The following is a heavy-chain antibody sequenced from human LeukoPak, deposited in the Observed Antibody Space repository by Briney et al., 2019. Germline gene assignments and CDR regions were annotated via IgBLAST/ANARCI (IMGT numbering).Heavy chain of an antibody. V-gene: IGHV3-23*01. CDR1: GITFSNYA. Sequence: GGSLRLSCAASGITFSNYAMSWVRQAPGKGLEWVSAISRSGGGTNYADSVKGRFTISRDNSKNTLYLQMNSLRAVDTVVYYCAKDLYGYCSGGSCYDAFDIWGQGTMVTVSS. J-gene: IGHJ3*02. D-gene: IGHD2-15*01. CDR3: AKDLYGYCSGGSCYDAFDI. CDR2: ISRSGGGT.